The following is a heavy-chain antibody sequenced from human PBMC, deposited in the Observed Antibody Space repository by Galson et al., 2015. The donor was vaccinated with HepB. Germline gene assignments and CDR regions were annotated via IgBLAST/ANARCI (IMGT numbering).Heavy chain of an antibody. CDR2: ISYDGTNK. J-gene: IGHJ6*04. CDR3: ARDYSPGCSSSSCSPYYFYGMDV. D-gene: IGHD2-2*01. Sequence: SLRLSCAASGFTFSSYAMHWVRQAPGKGLEWVAIISYDGTNKYYADSVKGRFTISRDNSKNTLYLQMNSLRAEDTAVYYSARDYSPGCSSSSCSPYYFYGMDVWGKGTTVTVSS. V-gene: IGHV3-30-3*01. CDR1: GFTFSSYA.